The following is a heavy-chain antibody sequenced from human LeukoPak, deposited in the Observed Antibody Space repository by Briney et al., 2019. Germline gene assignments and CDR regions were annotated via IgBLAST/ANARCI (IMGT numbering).Heavy chain of an antibody. Sequence: PSETLSLTCTVSGGSIGSGSYYWSWIRQPAGKGLEWIGRIYTSGSTNYNPSLKSRVTISVDTSKNQFSLKLSSVTAADTAVYYCARAYYYASGTSIDYWGQGTLVTVSS. CDR3: ARAYYYASGTSIDY. J-gene: IGHJ4*02. CDR2: IYTSGST. D-gene: IGHD3-10*01. V-gene: IGHV4-61*02. CDR1: GGSIGSGSYY.